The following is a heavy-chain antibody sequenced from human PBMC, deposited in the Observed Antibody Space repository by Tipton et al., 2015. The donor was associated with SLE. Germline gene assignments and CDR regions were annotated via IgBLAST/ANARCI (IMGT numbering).Heavy chain of an antibody. V-gene: IGHV4-59*12. D-gene: IGHD3-16*01. CDR2: SYYNGNT. CDR1: GGSIISYY. CDR3: ARVQEGGYYYYGMDV. Sequence: TLSLTCTVSGGSIISYYWTWIRQPPGKGLEWIGFSYYNGNTKSNPSLKSRVIISADTSKNQFSLKLNSVTAADTAVYYCARVQEGGYYYYGMDVWGQGTAVTVSS. J-gene: IGHJ6*02.